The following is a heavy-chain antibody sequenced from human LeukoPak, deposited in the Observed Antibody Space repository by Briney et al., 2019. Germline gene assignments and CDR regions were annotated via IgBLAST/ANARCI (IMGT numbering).Heavy chain of an antibody. CDR1: GYTFTGYY. D-gene: IGHD3-10*01. V-gene: IGHV1-2*04. CDR3: ASSRYGSTWFDP. J-gene: IGHJ5*02. Sequence: ASVKVSCKASGYTFTGYYMHWVRQAPGQGLEWMGWINPNSGGTNYAQKLRGWVTMTRDTSISTAYMELSRLRSDDTAVYYCASSRYGSTWFDPWGQGTLVTVSS. CDR2: INPNSGGT.